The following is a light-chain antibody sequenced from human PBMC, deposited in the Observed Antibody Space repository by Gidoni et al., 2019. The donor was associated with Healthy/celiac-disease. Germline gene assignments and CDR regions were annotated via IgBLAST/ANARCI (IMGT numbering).Light chain of an antibody. CDR1: RSVSSN. Sequence: EIVMTQSPATLSVSPGERATLSCRASRSVSSNLAWYQQKPGQAPRLLIYGASTRATGIPARFSGSGSGTEFTLTISSLQSEDFAVYYCQQYNNCPLTFGPGTKVDIK. CDR3: QQYNNCPLT. V-gene: IGKV3-15*01. CDR2: GAS. J-gene: IGKJ3*01.